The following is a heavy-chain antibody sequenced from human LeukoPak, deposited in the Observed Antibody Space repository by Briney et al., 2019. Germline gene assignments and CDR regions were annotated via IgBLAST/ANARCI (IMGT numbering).Heavy chain of an antibody. CDR3: ARCPMAGLNRLLRDY. V-gene: IGHV5-51*01. J-gene: IGHJ4*02. CDR2: IYPGDSDT. D-gene: IGHD6-19*01. Sequence: GESLKISCKASGYGFINYWIGWVRQMPGKGLEWMGIIYPGDSDTRYSPSFQGQVTISVDKSNYSTYLHWNSLKASDTAVYFCARCPMAGLNRLLRDYWGQGTLVTVSS. CDR1: GYGFINYW.